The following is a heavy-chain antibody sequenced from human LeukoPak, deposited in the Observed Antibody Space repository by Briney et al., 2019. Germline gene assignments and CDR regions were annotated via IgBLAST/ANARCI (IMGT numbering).Heavy chain of an antibody. Sequence: GESLKISCKGSGYSFTSYWIGWVRQMPGKGPEWMGIIYPGDSDTRYSPSFQGQVTISADKSISTAYLQWSSLKASDTAMYYCARQNLNYYDSSDDYYFDYWGQGTLVTVSS. J-gene: IGHJ4*02. CDR2: IYPGDSDT. V-gene: IGHV5-51*01. D-gene: IGHD3-22*01. CDR1: GYSFTSYW. CDR3: ARQNLNYYDSSDDYYFDY.